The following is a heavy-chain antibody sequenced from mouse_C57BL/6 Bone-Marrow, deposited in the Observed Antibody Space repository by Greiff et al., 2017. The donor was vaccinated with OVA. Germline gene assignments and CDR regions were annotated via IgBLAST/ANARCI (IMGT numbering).Heavy chain of an antibody. CDR3: ARRGERRRGGWYYFDY. V-gene: IGHV1-52*01. CDR2: IDPSDSET. J-gene: IGHJ2*01. CDR1: GYTFTSYW. Sequence: QVQLQQPGAELVRPGSSVKLSCKASGYTFTSYWMHWVKQRPIQGLEWIGNIDPSDSETHYNQKFKDKATLTVDKSSRTAYMQLSSLTSEDSAVYYGARRGERRRGGWYYFDYWGQGTTLTVSS. D-gene: IGHD3-2*02.